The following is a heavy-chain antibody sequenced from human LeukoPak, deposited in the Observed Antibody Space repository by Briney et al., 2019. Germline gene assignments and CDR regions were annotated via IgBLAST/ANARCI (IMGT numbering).Heavy chain of an antibody. Sequence: GGSLRLSCAATGFTFDDYAMAWVRQAPGKGLEWVSGIDHNGGTTAYADSVKGRFTISRDDAKNSLYLQMNSLRVEDTALYYCARAITMAGAFDIWGQGTMVTVSS. V-gene: IGHV3-20*04. D-gene: IGHD3-10*01. CDR2: IDHNGGTT. J-gene: IGHJ3*02. CDR3: ARAITMAGAFDI. CDR1: GFTFDDYA.